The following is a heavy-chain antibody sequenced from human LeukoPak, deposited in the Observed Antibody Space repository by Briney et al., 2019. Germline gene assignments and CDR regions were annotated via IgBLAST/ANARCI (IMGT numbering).Heavy chain of an antibody. J-gene: IGHJ4*02. Sequence: SETLSLTCTVSGGSISGYYWTWIRQPPGKGLDWVANIYNSGTSNYNPSLQSRLTISVETSKNKVSLRLTCVTAADTAIYYCARHFGYTQDYFDFWGQGILVTVSS. V-gene: IGHV4-59*08. D-gene: IGHD1-1*01. CDR3: ARHFGYTQDYFDF. CDR1: GGSISGYY. CDR2: IYNSGTS.